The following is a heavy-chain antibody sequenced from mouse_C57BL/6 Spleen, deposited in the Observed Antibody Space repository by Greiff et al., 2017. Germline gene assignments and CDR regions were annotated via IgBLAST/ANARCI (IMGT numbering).Heavy chain of an antibody. D-gene: IGHD1-1*01. CDR2: INPNNGGT. CDR1: GYTFTDYN. Sequence: VQLQQSGPELVKPGASVKMSCKASGYTFTDYNMHWVKQSHGKSLEWIGYINPNNGGTSYNQKFKGKATLTVNKSSSTAYMELRSLTSEDSAVYYCTRGLEGYYYGAWFAYWGQGTLVTVSA. CDR3: TRGLEGYYYGAWFAY. V-gene: IGHV1-22*01. J-gene: IGHJ3*01.